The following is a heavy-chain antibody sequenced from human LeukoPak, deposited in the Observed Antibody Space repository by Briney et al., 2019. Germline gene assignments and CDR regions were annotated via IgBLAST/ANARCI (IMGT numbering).Heavy chain of an antibody. Sequence: PSETLSLTCTVSGGSISSYYWSWIRQPPGKGLEWIGYIYTSGSTNYNPSLKSRVTISVDTSKNQFSLKLSSVTAADTAVYYCARRGCYGYCSSTSCYSWFDPWGQGTLVTVSS. D-gene: IGHD2-2*02. CDR2: IYTSGST. J-gene: IGHJ5*02. V-gene: IGHV4-4*09. CDR1: GGSISSYY. CDR3: ARRGCYGYCSSTSCYSWFDP.